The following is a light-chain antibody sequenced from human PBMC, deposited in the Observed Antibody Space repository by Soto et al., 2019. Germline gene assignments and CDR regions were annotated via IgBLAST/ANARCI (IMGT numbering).Light chain of an antibody. CDR3: QQYNSYSVT. Sequence: DIQMTQSPSTLSASVGDRVTITCRASQSISSWLAWYQQKPGKAPKVLIYKASTLEGGVPSRFSGSGSGTEFTLTISSLQPDDFATYYCQQYNSYSVTFGHGTKVDIK. CDR1: QSISSW. J-gene: IGKJ1*01. V-gene: IGKV1-5*03. CDR2: KAS.